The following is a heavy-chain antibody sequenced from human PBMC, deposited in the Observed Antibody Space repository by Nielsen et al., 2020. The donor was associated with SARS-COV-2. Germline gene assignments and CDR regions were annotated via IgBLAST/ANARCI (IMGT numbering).Heavy chain of an antibody. CDR3: AKDRERYSSSWSHAFDI. Sequence: GGSLRLSSAASGFTFSSYAMSWVRQAPGKGLEWVSAISGSGGSTYYADSVKGRFTISRDNSKNTLYLQMNSLRAEDTAVYYCAKDRERYSSSWSHAFDIWGQGTMVTVSS. CDR1: GFTFSSYA. D-gene: IGHD6-13*01. J-gene: IGHJ3*02. V-gene: IGHV3-23*01. CDR2: ISGSGGST.